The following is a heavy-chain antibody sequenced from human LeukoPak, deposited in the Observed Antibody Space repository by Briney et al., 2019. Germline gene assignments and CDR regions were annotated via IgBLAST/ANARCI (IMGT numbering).Heavy chain of an antibody. CDR1: GDSVSSSNAA. CDR3: ARWSHIGWFDP. Sequence: PSQTLSLTCAISGDSVSSSNAAWTWIRQSPSRGLEWLGRTYYRPKWYNDYAISVKSRITINPDTSKNHFSLQLNSVTPEDTAVYYCARWSHIGWFDPWGQGNLVTVSS. V-gene: IGHV6-1*01. J-gene: IGHJ5*02. CDR2: TYYRPKWYN. D-gene: IGHD2-21*01.